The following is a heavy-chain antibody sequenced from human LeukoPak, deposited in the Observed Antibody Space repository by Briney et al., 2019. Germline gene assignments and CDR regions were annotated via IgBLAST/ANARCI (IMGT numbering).Heavy chain of an antibody. CDR1: GGSISSGDYS. Sequence: PSQTLSPTCAVSGGSISSGDYSWSWIRQPPGSGLEWIGYIWHSGHTNYNPSLRSRVTISVARSNNQFSLRLSSVTAADTAVYYCARARESMATAGSYFDYWDQGTLVTVSS. J-gene: IGHJ4*02. CDR3: ARARESMATAGSYFDY. V-gene: IGHV4-30-2*01. CDR2: IWHSGHT. D-gene: IGHD6-13*01.